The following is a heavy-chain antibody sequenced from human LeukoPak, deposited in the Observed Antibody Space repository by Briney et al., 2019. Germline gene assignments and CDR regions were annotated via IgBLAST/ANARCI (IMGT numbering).Heavy chain of an antibody. V-gene: IGHV3-74*01. Sequence: GGSLRLSCAASGFTFSRYWMHWVRQAPGKGLVWVSRINSDGTSTTYADSVEGRFTISRDNAKNTLYLQMNSLRAEDTAVYYCARGESSTYRLTDYWGQGTLVTVSS. D-gene: IGHD2-2*01. CDR2: INSDGTST. J-gene: IGHJ4*02. CDR3: ARGESSTYRLTDY. CDR1: GFTFSRYW.